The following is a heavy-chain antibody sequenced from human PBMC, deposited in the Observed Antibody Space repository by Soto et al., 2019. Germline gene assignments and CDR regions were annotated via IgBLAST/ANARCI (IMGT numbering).Heavy chain of an antibody. CDR2: ISGSGGST. V-gene: IGHV3-23*01. Sequence: GGSLSLSCAASGFSFSSYSIYWVRQAPGKGLEWVSGISGSGGSTYYADSVKGRFTISRDNSKSTLYLQMNSLRAEDTAVYYCAKDQSCSNRRYFDLWGLRTLVPVCS. D-gene: IGHD4-4*01. CDR1: GFSFSSYS. CDR3: AKDQSCSNRRYFDL. J-gene: IGHJ2*01.